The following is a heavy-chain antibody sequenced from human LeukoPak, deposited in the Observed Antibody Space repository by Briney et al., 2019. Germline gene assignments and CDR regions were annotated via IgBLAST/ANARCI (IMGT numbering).Heavy chain of an antibody. V-gene: IGHV1-2*02. J-gene: IGHJ4*02. CDR3: ARNIVVVPAAPGGY. D-gene: IGHD2-2*01. Sequence: ASVKVSCKASGYTFTGYYMHWVRQAPGQGLEWMGWINPISGGTNYAQKFQGRVTMTRDTSISTAYMELSRLRSDDTAVYYCARNIVVVPAAPGGYWGQGTLVTVSS. CDR1: GYTFTGYY. CDR2: INPISGGT.